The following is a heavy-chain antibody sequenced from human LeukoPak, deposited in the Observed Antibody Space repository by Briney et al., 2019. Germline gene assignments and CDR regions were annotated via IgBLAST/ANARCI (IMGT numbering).Heavy chain of an antibody. CDR1: GFTVRNNR. Sequence: GGSLRLSCAASGFTVRNNRMSWVRQAPGKGPEWVSISDRDDSTYYADSVKGRFTISRDTSKSTLFLQMNSLGAEDTAVYYCARGIFQRYWYFDLWGRGTLVIASS. CDR2: SDRDDST. V-gene: IGHV3-53*01. D-gene: IGHD2-21*01. J-gene: IGHJ2*01. CDR3: ARGIFQRYWYFDL.